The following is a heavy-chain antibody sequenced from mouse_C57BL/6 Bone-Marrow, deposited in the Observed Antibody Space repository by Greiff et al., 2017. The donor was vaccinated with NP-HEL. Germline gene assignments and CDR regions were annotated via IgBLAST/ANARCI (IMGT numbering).Heavy chain of an antibody. CDR1: GYTFTDYS. V-gene: IGHV1-26*01. CDR2: INPNNGCT. J-gene: IGHJ2*01. Sequence: EVQLQQSGPELVMPGASVKISCKASGYTFTDYSMNWVKQRPGQSLEWIGDINPNNGCTSYNQKFKGKATLTVDKSSSTAYMELRSLTSEDSAVYYCARNKACDWGQGTTLTVSS. CDR3: ARNKACD.